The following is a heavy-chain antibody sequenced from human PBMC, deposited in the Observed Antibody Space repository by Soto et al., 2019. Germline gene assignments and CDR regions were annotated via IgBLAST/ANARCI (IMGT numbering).Heavy chain of an antibody. V-gene: IGHV4-4*02. D-gene: IGHD1-7*01. Sequence: SETLSRTCAVSGGSISSSSWWTWVRQSPGKGLEWIGEIFESGATNYNPSLKSRLTMSVDKSKNQFSLNLSSLTAADTAVYFCTTSHAGELNNWGQGTLVTVSS. CDR1: GGSISSSSW. CDR2: IFESGAT. J-gene: IGHJ4*02. CDR3: TTSHAGELNN.